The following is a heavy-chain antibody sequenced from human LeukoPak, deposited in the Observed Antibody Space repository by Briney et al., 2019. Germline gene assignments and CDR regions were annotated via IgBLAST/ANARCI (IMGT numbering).Heavy chain of an antibody. CDR3: AGDGVFGRDFYHYIDV. Sequence: GGSLRLSCAAPGFTFSDYSFNWVRQSPGRGLEWISSITSSYSITYYADSVKGRFIISRDNAKNSLYLQMNSLRDEDTAVYYCAGDGVFGRDFYHYIDVWGKGTTITVSS. V-gene: IGHV3-21*01. D-gene: IGHD2/OR15-2a*01. CDR2: ITSSYSIT. CDR1: GFTFSDYS. J-gene: IGHJ6*03.